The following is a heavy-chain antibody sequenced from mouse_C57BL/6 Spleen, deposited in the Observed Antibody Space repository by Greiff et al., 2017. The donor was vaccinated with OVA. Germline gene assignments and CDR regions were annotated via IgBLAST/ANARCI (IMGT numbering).Heavy chain of an antibody. D-gene: IGHD1-1*01. Sequence: QVQLQQSGAELARPGASVKLSCKASGYTFTSYGISWVKQRTGQGLEWIGEIHPRSGNTYYNEKFKGKATLTADKSSSTAYMELRSLTSEDSAVYFCASITRSYWGKGTTLTVSS. V-gene: IGHV1-81*01. J-gene: IGHJ2*01. CDR3: ASITRSY. CDR2: IHPRSGNT. CDR1: GYTFTSYG.